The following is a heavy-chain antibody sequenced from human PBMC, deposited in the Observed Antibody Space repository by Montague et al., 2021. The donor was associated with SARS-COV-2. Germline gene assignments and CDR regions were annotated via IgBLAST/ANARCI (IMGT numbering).Heavy chain of an antibody. J-gene: IGHJ2*01. CDR3: AKDRGGNSDWYFDL. CDR2: ISSSGGHT. CDR1: GFTFSSYA. Sequence: SRRISCAASGFTFSSYAMSLVRQAPGKGLEWVSGISSSGGHTYYADSVKGRSTISRDNSKNTLYLQMNSLGAEDTAVYYCAKDRGGNSDWYFDLWGRGTLVIGSS. V-gene: IGHV3-23*01. D-gene: IGHD4-23*01.